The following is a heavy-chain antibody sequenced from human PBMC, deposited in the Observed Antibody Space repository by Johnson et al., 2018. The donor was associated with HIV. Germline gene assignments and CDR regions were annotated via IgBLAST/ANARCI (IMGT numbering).Heavy chain of an antibody. J-gene: IGHJ3*02. CDR2: IKQDGSEK. CDR1: GFTFSSYW. CDR3: ARANGQLGGAFDI. Sequence: EQLVESGGGLVQPGGSLRLSCAVSGFTFSSYWMTWVRQAPGKGLEWVANIKQDGSEKYYVDSVKGRFTISRDNAKNSLYLQMNSLRAEDTAVYYCARANGQLGGAFDIWGQGTMVTVSS. V-gene: IGHV3-7*05. D-gene: IGHD6-6*01.